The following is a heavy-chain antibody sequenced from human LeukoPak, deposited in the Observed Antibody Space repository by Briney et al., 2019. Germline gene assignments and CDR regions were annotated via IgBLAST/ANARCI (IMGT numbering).Heavy chain of an antibody. D-gene: IGHD1-20*01. V-gene: IGHV3-23*01. CDR2: IRDSST. CDR3: AKVNWKCGDNC. J-gene: IGHJ4*02. CDR1: GFNLSSCA. Sequence: PGGSLRLSCAASGFNLSSCAMSWVRQAPGKGLEWVSSIRDSSTYYADSVKGRFTVSRDSSKNTLYLQMNSLRAEDTAVYYCAKVNWKCGDNCWGQGTLVTVSS.